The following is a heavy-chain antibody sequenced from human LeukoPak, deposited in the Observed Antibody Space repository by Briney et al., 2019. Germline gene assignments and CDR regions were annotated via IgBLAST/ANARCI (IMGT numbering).Heavy chain of an antibody. D-gene: IGHD1-1*01. V-gene: IGHV4-59*01. J-gene: IGHJ4*02. Sequence: SETLSLTCTVSAGXISPYYCNWIRQPPGKGLEWIGDIFYSGGADYNPAPKSRVTISIDTSKNQFSLKLSSVTAADTAVYFCARDKVPGDYWGQGTLVTVSS. CDR3: ARDKVPGDY. CDR2: IFYSGGA. CDR1: AGXISPYY.